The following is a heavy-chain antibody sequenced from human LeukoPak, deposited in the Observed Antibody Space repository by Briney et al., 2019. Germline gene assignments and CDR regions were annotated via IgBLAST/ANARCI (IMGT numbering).Heavy chain of an antibody. V-gene: IGHV1-18*01. J-gene: IGHJ1*01. CDR1: GYTFTSYG. CDR3: ARSDYGDYVAGEYFQH. CDR2: ISAYNGNT. D-gene: IGHD4-17*01. Sequence: GASVKVSCKASGYTFTSYGISWVRQAPGQGLEWMGWISAYNGNTNYAQKLQGRVTMTTDTSTSTPYMELRSLRSDDTAVYYCARSDYGDYVAGEYFQHWGQGTLVTVSS.